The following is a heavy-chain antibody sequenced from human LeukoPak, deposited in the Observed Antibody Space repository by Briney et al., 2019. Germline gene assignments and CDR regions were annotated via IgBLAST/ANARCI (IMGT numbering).Heavy chain of an antibody. CDR2: IKKDGSEK. CDR1: GFTFSSYW. CDR3: ASWGFVVPPSDYYYYMDV. J-gene: IGHJ6*03. V-gene: IGHV3-7*03. Sequence: RTGGSLRLSCAASGFTFSSYWMSWVRQAPGKGLEWVANIKKDGSEKYYVDSVKGRFTISRDNAKTSLYLQMNSLRAEDTAVYYCASWGFVVPPSDYYYYMDVWGKGTTVTVSS. D-gene: IGHD2-2*01.